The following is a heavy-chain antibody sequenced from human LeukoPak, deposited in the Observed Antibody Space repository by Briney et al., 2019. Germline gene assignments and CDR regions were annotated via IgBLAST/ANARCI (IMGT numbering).Heavy chain of an antibody. CDR2: ISDSGGST. CDR1: GFTFSSYA. J-gene: IGHJ4*02. V-gene: IGHV3-23*01. D-gene: IGHD3-22*01. CDR3: ARCPGSSGYQPIDY. Sequence: PAGSLRLSCAASGFTFSSYAMSWVRQAPGKGLEWVSVISDSGGSTYYAGSVKGRFTISRDNSKNTLYLQMNSLRVEDTAIYYCARCPGSSGYQPIDYWGQGTLVTVSS.